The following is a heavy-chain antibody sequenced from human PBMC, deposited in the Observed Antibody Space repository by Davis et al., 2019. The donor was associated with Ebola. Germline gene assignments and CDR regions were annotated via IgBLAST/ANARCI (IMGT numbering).Heavy chain of an antibody. V-gene: IGHV4-59*01. CDR1: GGSISSYY. CDR3: ARAGLRMDY. D-gene: IGHD4-17*01. J-gene: IGHJ4*02. CDR2: IYYSGST. Sequence: SETLSLTCTVSGGSISSYYWSWIRQPPGKGLEWIGYIYYSGSTNYNPSLKSRVTISVDTSKNQFSLKLSSVTAADTAVYYCARAGLRMDYWGQGTLVTVSS.